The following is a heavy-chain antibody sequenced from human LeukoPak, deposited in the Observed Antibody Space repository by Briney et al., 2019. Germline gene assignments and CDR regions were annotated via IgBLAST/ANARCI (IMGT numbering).Heavy chain of an antibody. CDR2: INHSGST. J-gene: IGHJ4*02. V-gene: IGHV4-34*01. Sequence: SETLSLTCAVYGGSFSGYYWSWIRQPPGKGLEWIGEINHSGSTNYNPSLKSRVTISVDTSNNQFSLKLSSVTAEDTAVYYCARGLFGDYGSPAIDYWGQGTLVTVSS. CDR3: ARGLFGDYGSPAIDY. D-gene: IGHD4-17*01. CDR1: GGSFSGYY.